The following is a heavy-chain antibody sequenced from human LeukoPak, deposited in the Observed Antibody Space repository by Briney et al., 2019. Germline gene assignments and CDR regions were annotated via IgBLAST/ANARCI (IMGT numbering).Heavy chain of an antibody. CDR3: ARDRFGDYGTQFDY. CDR1: GGSTSSYY. V-gene: IGHV4-59*01. Sequence: PSETLSLTCTVSGGSTSSYYWSWIRQPPGKGLEWIGYIYYSGSTNYNPSLKSRVTISVDTSKNQFSLKLSSVTAADTAVYYCARDRFGDYGTQFDYWGQGTLVTVSS. D-gene: IGHD4-17*01. CDR2: IYYSGST. J-gene: IGHJ4*02.